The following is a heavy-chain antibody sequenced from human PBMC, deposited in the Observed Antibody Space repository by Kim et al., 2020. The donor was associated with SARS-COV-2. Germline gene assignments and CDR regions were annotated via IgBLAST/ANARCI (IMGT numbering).Heavy chain of an antibody. D-gene: IGHD6-19*01. Sequence: GGSLRLSCAASGFTFSSYWMSWVRQAPGKGLEWVANIKQDGSEKYYVDSVKGRFTISRDNAKNSLYLQMNSLRAEDTAVYYCARDARLYSSGDPYYYYGMDVWGQGTTVTVSS. V-gene: IGHV3-7*03. CDR1: GFTFSSYW. J-gene: IGHJ6*02. CDR2: IKQDGSEK. CDR3: ARDARLYSSGDPYYYYGMDV.